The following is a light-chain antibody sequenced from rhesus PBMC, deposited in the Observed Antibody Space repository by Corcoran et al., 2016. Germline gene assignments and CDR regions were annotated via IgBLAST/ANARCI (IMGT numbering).Light chain of an antibody. V-gene: IGKV3-35*01. Sequence: EIVLTQSPATLSLSPGERATFSCRASQSVSSSLAWSQQKPGQPPRLLIYDASTRATGIPDRCRGSGSGKDVTLTISSLEPEYVGVDYCQQYSSWPLTFGGGTKVELK. J-gene: IGKJ4*01. CDR3: QQYSSWPLT. CDR2: DAS. CDR1: QSVSSS.